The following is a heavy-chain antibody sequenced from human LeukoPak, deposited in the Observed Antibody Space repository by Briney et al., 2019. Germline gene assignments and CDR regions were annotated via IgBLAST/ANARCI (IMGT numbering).Heavy chain of an antibody. V-gene: IGHV4-39*07. CDR1: GGSISSSSYY. CDR3: AECSGGSCYPDY. J-gene: IGHJ4*02. Sequence: PSETLSLTCTVSGGSISSSSYYWGWIRQPPGKGLEWIGEINHSGSTNYNPSLKSRVTISVDTSKNQFSLKLSSVTAADTAVYYCAECSGGSCYPDYWGQGTLVTVSS. CDR2: INHSGST. D-gene: IGHD2-15*01.